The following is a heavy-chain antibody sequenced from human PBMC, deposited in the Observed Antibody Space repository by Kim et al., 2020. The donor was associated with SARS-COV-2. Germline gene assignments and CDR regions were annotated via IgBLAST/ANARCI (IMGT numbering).Heavy chain of an antibody. J-gene: IGHJ6*02. CDR1: GGSISSSNW. CDR2: IYHSGST. V-gene: IGHV4-4*02. CDR3: ARGGYYYYYYGMDV. Sequence: SETLSLTCAVSGGSISSSNWWSWVRQPPGKGLEWIGEIYHSGSTNYNPSLKSRVTISVDKSKNQFSLKLSSVTAADTAVYYCARGGYYYYYYGMDVWGQGTTVTVSS.